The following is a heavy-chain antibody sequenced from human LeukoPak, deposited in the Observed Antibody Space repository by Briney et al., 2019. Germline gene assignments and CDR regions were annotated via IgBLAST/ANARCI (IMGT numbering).Heavy chain of an antibody. Sequence: LEASVRVSCKASGYLFGDFYIHWVRQAPGQGLEWMGWINPKSGATSYAERFRGRVTMTSDTSLDTVYLELDSLYSDDTAIFYCARDYSDGYNRRDAFDIWGQGTTLIVSS. CDR1: GYLFGDFY. CDR2: INPKSGAT. CDR3: ARDYSDGYNRRDAFDI. J-gene: IGHJ3*02. V-gene: IGHV1-2*03. D-gene: IGHD5-18*01.